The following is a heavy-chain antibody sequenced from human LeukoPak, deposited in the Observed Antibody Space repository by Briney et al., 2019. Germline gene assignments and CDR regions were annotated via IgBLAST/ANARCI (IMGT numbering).Heavy chain of an antibody. CDR2: IYYSGST. J-gene: IGHJ4*02. CDR3: ARRRIGAVAGGFDF. V-gene: IGHV4-39*01. D-gene: IGHD6-19*01. CDR1: GGSISSTDYY. Sequence: NPSETLSLTCTVSGGSISSTDYYWGWIRQPPGKWLEWIGTIYYSGSTYYNPSLKSRVTISVDTSKNQFSLSLSPVTAADTAVYYCARRRIGAVAGGFDFWGQGTLVTVSS.